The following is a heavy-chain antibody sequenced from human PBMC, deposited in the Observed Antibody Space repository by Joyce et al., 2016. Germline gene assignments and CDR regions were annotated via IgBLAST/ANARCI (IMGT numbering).Heavy chain of an antibody. CDR1: GYTLIDNY. D-gene: IGHD3-3*01. CDR3: ARAAFYYDRWSGEFDY. CDR2: INPNNGGT. J-gene: IGHJ4*02. Sequence: QVQLVQSGAEVQKPGASVKVSCKASGYTLIDNYIHWVRQAPGQGLEWMGWINPNNGGTDCAHKFQGRVAMTGDTSISTVYMELSRLRSDDTAVYYCARAAFYYDRWSGEFDYWGQGTLVTVSS. V-gene: IGHV1-2*07.